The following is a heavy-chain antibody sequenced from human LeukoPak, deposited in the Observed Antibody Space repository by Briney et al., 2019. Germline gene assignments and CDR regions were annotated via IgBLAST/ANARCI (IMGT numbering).Heavy chain of an antibody. J-gene: IGHJ6*02. V-gene: IGHV1-3*01. Sequence: ASVNVSCTAFGYSFTNYAMHWVRQAPGQRLGWMGWINADNGDTKYSQKFQGRVTITRDTSASTAYMELSSLRSEDTALYYCARGFPEYHGSVPYGMDVWGQGTTVTVSS. CDR1: GYSFTNYA. CDR2: INADNGDT. CDR3: ARGFPEYHGSVPYGMDV. D-gene: IGHD3-10*01.